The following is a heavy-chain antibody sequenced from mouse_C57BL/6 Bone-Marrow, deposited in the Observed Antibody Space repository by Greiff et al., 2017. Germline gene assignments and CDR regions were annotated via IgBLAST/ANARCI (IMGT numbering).Heavy chain of an antibody. V-gene: IGHV5-6*01. CDR1: GFTFSSYG. Sequence: EVQRVESGGDLVKPGGSLKLSCAASGFTFSSYGMSWVRQTPDKRLGWVATISSGGSYTYYPDSVKGRFTISRDNAKNTLYLQMSSLKSEDTAMYYCARRGDDYYAMDYWGQGTSVTVSS. J-gene: IGHJ4*01. CDR3: ARRGDDYYAMDY. CDR2: ISSGGSYT.